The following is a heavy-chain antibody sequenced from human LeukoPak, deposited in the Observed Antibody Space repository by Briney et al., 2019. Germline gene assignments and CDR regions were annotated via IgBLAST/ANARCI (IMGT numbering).Heavy chain of an antibody. CDR3: AKCNLDNCREGFHI. V-gene: IGHV3-23*01. CDR1: GFAFSSNA. D-gene: IGHD1-1*01. J-gene: IGHJ3*02. Sequence: GGSLRLSCAAAGFAFSSNALSWVCQAPGEGLDWVSSISVSSTTYYLDSVKGRFTISRDNSNNAPFLQMNSLRAEDTALYYCAKCNLDNCREGFHIWGQGTMVTVSS. CDR2: ISVSSTT.